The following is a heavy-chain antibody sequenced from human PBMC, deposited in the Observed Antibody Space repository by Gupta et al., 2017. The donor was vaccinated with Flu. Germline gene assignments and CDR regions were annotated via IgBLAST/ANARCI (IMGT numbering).Heavy chain of an antibody. CDR2: IYTSGST. D-gene: IGHD6-13*01. CDR3: ARGSGAGTSLYYYYGMDV. J-gene: IGHJ6*02. V-gene: IGHV4-61*02. CDR1: GGSISSGSYY. Sequence: QVQLQESGPGLVKPSQTLSLTCTVSGGSISSGSYYWSWIRQPAGKGLEWIGRIYTSGSTNYNPSLKSRVTISVDTSKNQFSLKLSSVTAADTAVYYCARGSGAGTSLYYYYGMDVWGQGTTVTVSS.